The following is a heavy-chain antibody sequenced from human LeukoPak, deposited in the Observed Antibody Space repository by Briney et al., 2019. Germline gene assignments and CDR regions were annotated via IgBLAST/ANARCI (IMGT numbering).Heavy chain of an antibody. CDR2: INPSGGTT. CDR1: GYTFTRYH. CDR3: AREAIFGVVREYYFDY. Sequence: ASVTVSCKTSGYTFTRYHIHWVRQAPGQGLEWMGVINPSGGTTTYAQNFQGRVTMTRDTSTITVYMELSSLRSDDTAVYYCAREAIFGVVREYYFDYWGQGTLVTVS. V-gene: IGHV1-46*01. D-gene: IGHD3-3*01. J-gene: IGHJ4*02.